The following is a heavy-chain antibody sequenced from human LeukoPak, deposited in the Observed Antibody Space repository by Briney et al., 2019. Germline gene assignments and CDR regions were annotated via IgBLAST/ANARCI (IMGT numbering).Heavy chain of an antibody. V-gene: IGHV3-30-3*01. CDR1: GFTFSSYA. Sequence: GSLRLSCAASGFTFSSYAMHWVRQAPGKGLEWVAVISYDGSNKYYADSVKGRFTISRDNSKNTLYLQMNSLRAEDTAVYYCGRIGYSSSSFDYWGQGTLVTVSS. D-gene: IGHD6-6*01. CDR3: GRIGYSSSSFDY. J-gene: IGHJ4*02. CDR2: ISYDGSNK.